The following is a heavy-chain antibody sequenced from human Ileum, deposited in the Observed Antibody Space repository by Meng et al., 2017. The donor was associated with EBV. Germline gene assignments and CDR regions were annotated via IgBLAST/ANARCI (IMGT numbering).Heavy chain of an antibody. D-gene: IGHD6-19*01. V-gene: IGHV7-4-1*01. CDR1: GYTFTSSS. Sequence: QVQLVHSGFELKKPGDSVKVSCQAAGYTFTSSSMNWVRHAPGQGLEWMGWININTGNPTYAQGFTGRFVFSLETSVSTAYLQIDSLKAEDTAVYYCARDKIAVAGITGDYWGQGTLVTVSS. CDR3: ARDKIAVAGITGDY. J-gene: IGHJ4*02. CDR2: ININTGNP.